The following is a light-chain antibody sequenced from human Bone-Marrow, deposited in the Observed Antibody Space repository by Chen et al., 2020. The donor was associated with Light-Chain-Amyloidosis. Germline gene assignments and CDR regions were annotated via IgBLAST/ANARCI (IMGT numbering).Light chain of an antibody. V-gene: IGLV3-21*02. CDR1: NSGSTS. Sequence: SYVLTQPSSVSVAPGQQATLACGGTNSGSTSVHWYQQKPGQAPLLVVYDDSDRPAGIPERLSGSNSGNTATLTISRVEAGDEADYYCQVWDRSSDRPVFGGGTKLTVL. CDR2: DDS. CDR3: QVWDRSSDRPV. J-gene: IGLJ3*02.